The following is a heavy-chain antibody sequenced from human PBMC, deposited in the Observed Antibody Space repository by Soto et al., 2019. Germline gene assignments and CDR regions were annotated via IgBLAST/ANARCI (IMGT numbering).Heavy chain of an antibody. CDR3: ARSRLYGDYRFDY. V-gene: IGHV4-4*02. D-gene: IGHD4-17*01. J-gene: IGHJ4*02. CDR2: IYHSGST. CDR1: SGSISSSNW. Sequence: SETLSLTCAVSSGSISSSNWWSWVRQPPGKGLEWIGEIYHSGSTNYNPSLKSRVTISVDKSKNQFSLKLSSVTAADTAVYYCARSRLYGDYRFDYWGQGTLVTVSS.